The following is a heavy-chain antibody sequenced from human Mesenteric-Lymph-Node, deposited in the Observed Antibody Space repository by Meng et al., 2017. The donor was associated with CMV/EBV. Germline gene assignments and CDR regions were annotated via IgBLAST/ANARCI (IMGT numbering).Heavy chain of an antibody. V-gene: IGHV3-48*04. D-gene: IGHD2-21*01. CDR2: ISSSGSTI. CDR1: GFTFSNYT. J-gene: IGHJ6*02. CDR3: ASNVVVIAMPPHYYGMDV. Sequence: GESLKISCVASGFTFSNYTMCWVRQAPGKGLEWVSYISSSGSTIYYADSVKGRFTISRDNAKNSLYLQMNSLRAEDTAVYYCASNVVVIAMPPHYYGMDVWGQGTTVTVSS.